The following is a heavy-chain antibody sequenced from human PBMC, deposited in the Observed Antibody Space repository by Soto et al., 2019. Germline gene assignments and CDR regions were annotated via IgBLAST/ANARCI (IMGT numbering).Heavy chain of an antibody. D-gene: IGHD3-10*01. CDR1: GFTFSNAW. Sequence: GGSLRLSCAASGFTFSNAWMNWVRQAPGKGLEWVGRIKSKTDGGTTDYAAPVKGRFTISRDDSKNTPYLQMNSLKTEDTAVYYCTFRGVMVEGTWYYYGMDVWGQGTTVTVSS. CDR2: IKSKTDGGTT. CDR3: TFRGVMVEGTWYYYGMDV. J-gene: IGHJ6*02. V-gene: IGHV3-15*07.